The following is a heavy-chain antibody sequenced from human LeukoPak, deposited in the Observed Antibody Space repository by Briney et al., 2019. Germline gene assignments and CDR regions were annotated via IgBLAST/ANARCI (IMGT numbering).Heavy chain of an antibody. Sequence: PSETLSLTCTVSGGSISSYYWSWIRQPPGKGLEWIGYIYYSGSTNYNPSLKSRVTISVDTSKNQFSLKLSSVTAADTAVYYCVKGGYSGPYNRLHYFDFWGQGSLVTVSS. CDR3: VKGGYSGPYNRLHYFDF. CDR2: IYYSGST. V-gene: IGHV4-59*01. J-gene: IGHJ4*02. D-gene: IGHD1-26*01. CDR1: GGSISSYY.